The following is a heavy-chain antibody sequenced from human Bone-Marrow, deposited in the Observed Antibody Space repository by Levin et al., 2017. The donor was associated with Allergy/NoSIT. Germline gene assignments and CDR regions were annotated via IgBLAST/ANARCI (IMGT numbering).Heavy chain of an antibody. CDR2: IYHGGGT. CDR1: GGSITSSGYY. Sequence: PSETLSLTCTVSGGSITSSGYYWAWIRQTPGKGLEWIGNIYHGGGTFYNPSLKSRVTISVDTSKNQFSVRLSSVTAADTAIYYCARDGSGSYYLMNYDYWGRGTLVSVSS. CDR3: ARDGSGSYYLMNYDY. J-gene: IGHJ4*02. V-gene: IGHV4-39*07. D-gene: IGHD3-10*01.